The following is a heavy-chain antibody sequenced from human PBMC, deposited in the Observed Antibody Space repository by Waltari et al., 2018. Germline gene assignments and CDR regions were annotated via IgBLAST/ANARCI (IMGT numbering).Heavy chain of an antibody. Sequence: EVQLVESGGGLVQPGGSLKLSCAASGFTFSGSAMHWVRQASGKGLEWVGRIRSKANSYATAYAASVKGRFTISRDDSKNTAYLQMNSLKTEDTAVYYCTGQAPCDYWGQGTLVTVSS. J-gene: IGHJ4*02. CDR1: GFTFSGSA. CDR2: IRSKANSYAT. V-gene: IGHV3-73*02. CDR3: TGQAPCDY.